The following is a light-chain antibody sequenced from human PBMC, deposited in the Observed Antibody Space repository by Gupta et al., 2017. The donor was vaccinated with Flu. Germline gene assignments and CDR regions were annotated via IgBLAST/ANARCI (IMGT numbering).Light chain of an antibody. V-gene: IGKV3-20*01. CDR3: QQYGRSPFT. Sequence: GTLSLSPGERATLSCRASQSVSSSYLAWYQQKPGQAPRLLIYDASSRATGIPDRFSGSGSGTDFTLTISRLEPEDFAVYYCQQYGRSPFTFGHGTXVDIK. CDR2: DAS. J-gene: IGKJ3*01. CDR1: QSVSSSY.